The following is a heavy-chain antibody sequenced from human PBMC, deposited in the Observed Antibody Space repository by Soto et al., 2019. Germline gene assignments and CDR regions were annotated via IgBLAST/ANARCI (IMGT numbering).Heavy chain of an antibody. V-gene: IGHV4-34*01. CDR1: GGSFSGYY. CDR2: INHSGST. CDR3: ARKYSSSWYRARNAFDI. D-gene: IGHD6-13*01. Sequence: WETLSLTCAVYGGSFSGYYWSWIRQPTGKGVGWMWKINHSGSTNYNPYLKSRVTISVDTSKNQFSLKLSSVTAADTAVYYCARKYSSSWYRARNAFDIWGQGTMVTVSS. J-gene: IGHJ3*02.